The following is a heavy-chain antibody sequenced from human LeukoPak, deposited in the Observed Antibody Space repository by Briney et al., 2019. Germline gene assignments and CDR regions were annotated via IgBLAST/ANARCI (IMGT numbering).Heavy chain of an antibody. CDR1: GYSISSGYY. Sequence: SETLSLTCTVSGYSISSGYYWGWIRQPPGKGLEWIGSIYHSGSTYYNPSLKSRVTISVDTSKNQFSLKLSSVTAADTAVYYCARVPSESYSSSWNDYWGQGTLVTVSS. D-gene: IGHD6-13*01. J-gene: IGHJ4*02. CDR3: ARVPSESYSSSWNDY. V-gene: IGHV4-38-2*02. CDR2: IYHSGST.